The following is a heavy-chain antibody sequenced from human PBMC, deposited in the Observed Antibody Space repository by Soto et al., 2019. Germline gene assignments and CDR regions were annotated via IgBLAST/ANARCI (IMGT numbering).Heavy chain of an antibody. D-gene: IGHD3-10*01. CDR1: GGSTSSYY. CDR2: IYYSGST. Sequence: QVQLQESGPGLVKPSETLSLTCTVSGGSTSSYYWSWIRQPPGKGLEWIGYIYYSGSTNYNPSLKSRVAVSVDTSNNQVTLKLSSVTAADTAVYYCARSYYYGSGSYYCDYWGQGTLVTVSS. J-gene: IGHJ4*02. CDR3: ARSYYYGSGSYYCDY. V-gene: IGHV4-59*01.